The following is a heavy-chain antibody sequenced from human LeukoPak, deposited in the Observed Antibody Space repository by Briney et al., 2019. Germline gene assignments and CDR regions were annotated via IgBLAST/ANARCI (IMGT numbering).Heavy chain of an antibody. CDR1: GGSFSGYY. D-gene: IGHD4/OR15-4a*01. Sequence: SETLSLTWAVYGGSFSGYYWSWIRQPPGKGLEWIGETNHSGSTNYNPSLKSRVTISVDTSKNQFSLKLSSVTAADTAVYYCARVRGAKSYWGQGTLVTVSS. CDR3: ARVRGAKSY. J-gene: IGHJ4*02. V-gene: IGHV4-34*01. CDR2: TNHSGST.